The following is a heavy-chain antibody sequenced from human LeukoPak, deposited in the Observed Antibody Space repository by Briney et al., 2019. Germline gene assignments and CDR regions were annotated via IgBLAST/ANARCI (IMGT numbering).Heavy chain of an antibody. Sequence: GASVKVSCKASGYTFTSYAMHWVRQAPGQRLEWMGWINAGNGNTKYSQKFQGRVTITRDTSASTAYMELSSLRSEDTAVSYCARASITMVRGNWLDPWGQGTLVTVSS. D-gene: IGHD3-10*01. CDR2: INAGNGNT. V-gene: IGHV1-3*01. CDR1: GYTFTSYA. J-gene: IGHJ5*02. CDR3: ARASITMVRGNWLDP.